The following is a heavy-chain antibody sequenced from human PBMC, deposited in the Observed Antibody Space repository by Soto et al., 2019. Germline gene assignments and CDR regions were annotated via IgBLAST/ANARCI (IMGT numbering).Heavy chain of an antibody. CDR2: ISYDGSNK. CDR3: AKPVQLWLYYFDF. CDR1: GCTFSSFD. D-gene: IGHD5-18*01. Sequence: QVQLVESGGGVVQPGRSLRLSCAASGCTFSSFDMHWVRQAPGKGLEWVAVISYDGSNKYYADSVKGRFTISRDNSKKTLFLQMNSLRAEDTAVYYCAKPVQLWLYYFDFWGQGTLVTVSS. V-gene: IGHV3-30*18. J-gene: IGHJ4*02.